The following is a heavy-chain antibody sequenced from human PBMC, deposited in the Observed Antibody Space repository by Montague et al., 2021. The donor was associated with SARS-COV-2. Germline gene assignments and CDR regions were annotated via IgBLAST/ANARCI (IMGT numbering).Heavy chain of an antibody. Sequence: TLSLTCTVSIGSISSGSCYWSWIRQPAGKGLEWIGRIDTSGSTNYXPSLKSRVTISVDTSKNQFSLKLSSVTAADTAVYYCARDGYSSGWNGQHWFDPWGQGTLVTVSS. CDR2: IDTSGST. D-gene: IGHD6-25*01. J-gene: IGHJ5*02. CDR3: ARDGYSSGWNGQHWFDP. V-gene: IGHV4-61*02. CDR1: IGSISSGSCY.